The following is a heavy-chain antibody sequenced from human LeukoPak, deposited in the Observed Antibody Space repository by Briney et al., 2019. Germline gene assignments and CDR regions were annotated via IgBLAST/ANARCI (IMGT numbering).Heavy chain of an antibody. CDR2: IYYSGST. D-gene: IGHD5-18*01. CDR3: ARDGTTSGYSYGGWFDP. J-gene: IGHJ5*02. CDR1: GGSISSGGYY. Sequence: SETLSLTCTVSGGSISSGGYYWSWIRQHPGKGLEWLGYIYYSGSTYYNPSLKSRVTISVDTSKNQFSLKLSSVTAADTAVYYCARDGTTSGYSYGGWFDPWGQGTLVTVSS. V-gene: IGHV4-31*03.